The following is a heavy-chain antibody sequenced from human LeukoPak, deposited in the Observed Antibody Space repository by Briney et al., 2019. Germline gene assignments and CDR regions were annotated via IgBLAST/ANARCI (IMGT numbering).Heavy chain of an antibody. Sequence: SETLSLTCTVSGGSISSYYWSWVRQPPGKGLEWMGYIYYSGGTNYNPSLKSGVTISVDTSKTQFSLKLSSVTAADTAVYYCARHLVTSGYDYVWGSYRAHFDYWGQGTLVTVSS. D-gene: IGHD3-16*02. J-gene: IGHJ4*02. CDR1: GGSISSYY. CDR2: IYYSGGT. V-gene: IGHV4-59*08. CDR3: ARHLVTSGYDYVWGSYRAHFDY.